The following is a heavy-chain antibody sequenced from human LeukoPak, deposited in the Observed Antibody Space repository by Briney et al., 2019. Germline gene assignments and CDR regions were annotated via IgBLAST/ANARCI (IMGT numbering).Heavy chain of an antibody. CDR2: ISYDGSNK. CDR3: AKGQVDIVVVPAAIDTYYYYGMDV. CDR1: GFTFSSYG. D-gene: IGHD2-2*02. J-gene: IGHJ6*02. V-gene: IGHV3-30*18. Sequence: PGRSLRLSCAASGFTFSSYGMHWVRQAPGKGLDWVAVISYDGSNKYYADSVKGRFTISRDNSKNTLYLQMNSLRAEDTAVYYCAKGQVDIVVVPAAIDTYYYYGMDVWGQGTTVTVSS.